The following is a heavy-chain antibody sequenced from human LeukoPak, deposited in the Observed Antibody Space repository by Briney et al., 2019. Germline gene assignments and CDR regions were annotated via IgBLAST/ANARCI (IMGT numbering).Heavy chain of an antibody. V-gene: IGHV3-48*03. CDR2: ISNSSTTI. J-gene: IGHJ4*02. CDR3: ARDARSAHDY. D-gene: IGHD2-15*01. CDR1: GFTFSSYE. Sequence: GGSLRLSCAASGFTFSSYEMNWVRQAPGKGLEWLSYISNSSTTIYYADSVKGRFTISRDNAKNSLFLQMNSLRAEDTAFYYCARDARSAHDYWGQGTLVTVST.